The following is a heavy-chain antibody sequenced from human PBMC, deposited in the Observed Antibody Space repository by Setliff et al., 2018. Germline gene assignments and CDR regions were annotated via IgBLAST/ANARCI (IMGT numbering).Heavy chain of an antibody. CDR1: GGTFSSYA. J-gene: IGHJ3*02. D-gene: IGHD1-1*01. CDR3: ARELRNGRDAFDI. CDR2: IIPIFGTA. Sequence: SVKVSCKASGGTFSSYAISWVRQAPGQGLEWMGGIIPIFGTANYAQKFRGRVSITADESTSTAYMELSSLRSEDTAVYYCARELRNGRDAFDIWGQGTMVTVSS. V-gene: IGHV1-69*13.